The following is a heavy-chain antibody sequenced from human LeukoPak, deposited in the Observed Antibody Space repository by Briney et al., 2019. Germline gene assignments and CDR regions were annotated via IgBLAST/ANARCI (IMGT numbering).Heavy chain of an antibody. CDR1: GFTFSSYW. Sequence: PGGSLRLSCAVSGFTFSSYWMTWVRQAPGKGLEWVANIKQDGSDTYSVDSVKGRFSISRDNAKNTLYLQMNSLRVEDTAVYYCARGRPHGNDYWGQGTLVTVSS. V-gene: IGHV3-7*01. CDR2: IKQDGSDT. J-gene: IGHJ4*02. CDR3: ARGRPHGNDY. D-gene: IGHD4-23*01.